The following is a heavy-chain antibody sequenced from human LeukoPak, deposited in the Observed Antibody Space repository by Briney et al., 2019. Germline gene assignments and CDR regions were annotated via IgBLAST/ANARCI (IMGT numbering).Heavy chain of an antibody. Sequence: PSETLSLTCTVSGGSINSYYWSWIRQPAGKGLEWIGRIYTSGSTNYNPSLKSRVTISVDTSKNQFSLRLNSVTATDTAMYYCARGPYSYDSSGCFDYWGQGALVTVSS. CDR2: IYTSGST. V-gene: IGHV4-4*07. CDR3: ARGPYSYDSSGCFDY. D-gene: IGHD3-22*01. CDR1: GGSINSYY. J-gene: IGHJ4*02.